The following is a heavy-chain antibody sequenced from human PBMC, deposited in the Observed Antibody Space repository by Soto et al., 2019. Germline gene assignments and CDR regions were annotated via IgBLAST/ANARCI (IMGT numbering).Heavy chain of an antibody. CDR2: ISSSSSYI. V-gene: IGHV3-21*01. CDR1: GFTFSSYS. CDR3: ARARGDYSTNYYYGMDV. Sequence: GGSLRLSCAASGFTFSSYSMNWVRQAPGKGLEWVSSISSSSSYIYYADSVKGRFTISRDNAKNSLYLQMNSLRAEDTAVYYCARARGDYSTNYYYGMDVWGQGTTVTVSS. J-gene: IGHJ6*02. D-gene: IGHD2-15*01.